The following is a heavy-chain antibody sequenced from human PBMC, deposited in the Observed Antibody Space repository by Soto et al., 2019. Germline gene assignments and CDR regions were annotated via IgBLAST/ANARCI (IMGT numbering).Heavy chain of an antibody. J-gene: IGHJ4*02. D-gene: IGHD6-19*01. CDR2: ISYDGSNK. V-gene: IGHV3-30-3*01. CDR1: GFTFSSYA. CDR3: ARDGAGAGAGRGGDFDY. Sequence: QVQLVESGGGVVQPGRSLRLSCAASGFTFSSYAMHWVRQAPGKGLEWVAVISYDGSNKYYADSVKGRFTISRDNSKNTLYLQMNSLRAEDTAVYYCARDGAGAGAGRGGDFDYWGQGTLVTVSS.